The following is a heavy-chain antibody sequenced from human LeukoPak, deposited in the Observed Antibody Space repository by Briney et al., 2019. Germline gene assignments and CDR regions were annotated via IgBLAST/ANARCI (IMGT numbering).Heavy chain of an antibody. Sequence: PSETLSLTCTVSGGSISNYYGSWIRQPPGKGREWIGYIYYSGSTNYNRSLKSRVTISVETSKHQFPIQQRYVTAADTEVYYCGRHGPNSLSGGFDPWGEGTLVTVCS. CDR2: IYYSGST. CDR3: GRHGPNSLSGGFDP. V-gene: IGHV4-59*08. J-gene: IGHJ5*02. CDR1: GGSISNYY. D-gene: IGHD3-10*02.